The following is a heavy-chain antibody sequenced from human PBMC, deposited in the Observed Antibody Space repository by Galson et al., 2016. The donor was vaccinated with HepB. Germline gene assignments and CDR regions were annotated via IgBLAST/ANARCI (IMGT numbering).Heavy chain of an antibody. CDR3: ASQNGYFDFLSDYYTYYYGMGV. CDR2: INYDGNT. J-gene: IGHJ6*02. D-gene: IGHD3-3*01. Sequence: LTCAVYGGSFSGYQWSWIRQTPGKGLEWIGEINYDGNTKYNPSLKSRVTISVDTSKNQVSLRLSSVTAADTAVYYCASQNGYFDFLSDYYTYYYGMGVWGQGTAVAVSS. V-gene: IGHV4-34*01. CDR1: GGSFSGYQ.